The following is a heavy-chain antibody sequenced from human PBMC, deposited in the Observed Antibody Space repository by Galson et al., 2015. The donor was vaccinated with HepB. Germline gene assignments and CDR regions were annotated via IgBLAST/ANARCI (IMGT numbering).Heavy chain of an antibody. Sequence: SLRLSCAASGFTFSSYWMHWVRHAPGKGLVWVSRINSDGSNTNYADSVKGRFTISRDNAKNTLYLQMNSLRAEDTAVYYCARDGRELAYCSSTRCYVGVAFDIWGQGTMVTVSS. CDR3: ARDGRELAYCSSTRCYVGVAFDI. D-gene: IGHD2-2*01. V-gene: IGHV3-74*01. J-gene: IGHJ3*02. CDR2: INSDGSNT. CDR1: GFTFSSYW.